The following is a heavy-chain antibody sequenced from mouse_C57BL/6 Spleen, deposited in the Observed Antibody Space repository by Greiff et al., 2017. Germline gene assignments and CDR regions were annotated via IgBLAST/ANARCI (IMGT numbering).Heavy chain of an antibody. J-gene: IGHJ2*01. V-gene: IGHV1-52*01. CDR2: IDPSDSET. CDR3: ARDDYDGGRYFDC. Sequence: QVQLQQPGAELVMPGASVKLSCKASGYTFTSYWMHWVKQRPIQGLEWIGNIDPSDSETHYNQKFKDKATLTVDKSSSTAYMQLSSLTSEDSAVYYCARDDYDGGRYFDCWGQGTTLTVSS. D-gene: IGHD2-4*01. CDR1: GYTFTSYW.